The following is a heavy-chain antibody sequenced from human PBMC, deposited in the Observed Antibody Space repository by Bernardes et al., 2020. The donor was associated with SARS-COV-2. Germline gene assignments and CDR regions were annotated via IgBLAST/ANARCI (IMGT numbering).Heavy chain of an antibody. V-gene: IGHV3-23*01. CDR3: AKAGPYYFEY. CDR1: GFTFSSFG. J-gene: IGHJ4*02. CDR2: LSGSGGVT. Sequence: GGSLRLSCAASGFTFSSFGMSWVRQAPGKGLEWVSALSGSGGVTSYADSVKGRFTISRDNSTNTLFLQMNSLRAEDTAVYYCAKAGPYYFEYWGQGTRVTGSS.